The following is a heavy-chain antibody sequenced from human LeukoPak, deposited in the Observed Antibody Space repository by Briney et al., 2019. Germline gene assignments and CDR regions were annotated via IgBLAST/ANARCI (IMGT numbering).Heavy chain of an antibody. CDR3: ARVPLRTAVVTENTFDY. V-gene: IGHV1-69*01. CDR1: GGTFSSYA. Sequence: SVKVSCKASGGTFSSYAISWVRQAPGQGLEWMGGIIPIFGTANCAQKFQGRVTITADESTSTAYMELSSLRSEDTAVYYCARVPLRTAVVTENTFDYWGQGTLVTVSS. CDR2: IIPIFGTA. J-gene: IGHJ4*02. D-gene: IGHD2-21*02.